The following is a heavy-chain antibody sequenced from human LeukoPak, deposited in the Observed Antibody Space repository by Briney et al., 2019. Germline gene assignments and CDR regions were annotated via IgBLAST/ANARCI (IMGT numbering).Heavy chain of an antibody. CDR2: IYTSGTTT. CDR1: GGSISSYY. V-gene: IGHV4-4*08. CDR3: ARAKKRSGRSRNFYLDV. Sequence: SETLSPTCTVSGGSISSYYWSWIRQPAGKGLEWIGHIYTSGTTTNSNPSLKSRVAISLDTSKNHFSLKLSSVTAADTAVYYCARAKKRSGRSRNFYLDVWGKGTTVTVSS. J-gene: IGHJ6*03. D-gene: IGHD1-26*01.